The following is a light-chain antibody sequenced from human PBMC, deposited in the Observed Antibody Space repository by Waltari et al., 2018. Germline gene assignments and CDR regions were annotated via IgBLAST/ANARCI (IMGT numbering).Light chain of an antibody. CDR1: QSISNW. CDR3: QQYNSDSLYT. V-gene: IGKV1-5*03. J-gene: IGKJ2*01. Sequence: DIQMTQSPSTLSASVGDRVTISCWASQSISNWLAWYQQKPGKAPKLLIYKASSLESGVPSRFSGSGSGTEFTLTISSLQPDDFASYYCQQYNSDSLYTFGQGTKLEIK. CDR2: KAS.